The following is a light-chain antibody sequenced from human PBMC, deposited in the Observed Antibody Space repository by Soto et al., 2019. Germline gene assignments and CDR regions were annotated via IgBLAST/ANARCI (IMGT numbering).Light chain of an antibody. V-gene: IGLV2-14*01. CDR2: DVS. J-gene: IGLJ1*01. Sequence: QSVLTQPASVSGSPGQSITISCTGTSSDVGGYNYVSWYQQHPGEAPKLMIYDVSNRPSGVSNRFSGSKSGNTASLTISGLQAEDEADYYCSSYTSRSSSTYVFGTGTKVTVL. CDR1: SSDVGGYNY. CDR3: SSYTSRSSSTYV.